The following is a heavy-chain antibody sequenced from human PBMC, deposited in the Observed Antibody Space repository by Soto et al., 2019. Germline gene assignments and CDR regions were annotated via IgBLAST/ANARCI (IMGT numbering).Heavy chain of an antibody. J-gene: IGHJ4*01. CDR2: IYYGGST. CDR3: AKPSMTIFGLVTHFFDY. D-gene: IGHD3-3*01. CDR1: GCSISSYY. V-gene: IGHV4-39*01. Sequence: SETLSLTCTFSGCSISSYYWGCIRQPPGEGLEWIGSIYYGGSTYYNPSLKSRVTISVDTSKNQFSLRLSSVTDADTAVYFCAKPSMTIFGLVTHFFDYWRQGSLVTVPS.